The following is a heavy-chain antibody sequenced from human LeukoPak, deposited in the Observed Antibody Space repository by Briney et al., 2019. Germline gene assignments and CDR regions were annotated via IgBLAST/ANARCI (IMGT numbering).Heavy chain of an antibody. Sequence: ASVKVSCKASGYTFTSDGISWVRQAPGQGLEWMGWISTYNGNRNYAQKLQGRVTMTTDTSTSTAYMELRSLRSDDTADYYCAREAAAGHFDFWGQGTLVTVSS. CDR3: AREAAAGHFDF. V-gene: IGHV1-18*01. D-gene: IGHD6-13*01. CDR2: ISTYNGNR. CDR1: GYTFTSDG. J-gene: IGHJ4*02.